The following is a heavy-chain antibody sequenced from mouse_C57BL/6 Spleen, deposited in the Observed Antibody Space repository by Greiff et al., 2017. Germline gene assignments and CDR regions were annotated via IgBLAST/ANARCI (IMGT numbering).Heavy chain of an antibody. CDR3: ARDGNYPFDY. Sequence: VQLQQSGPELVKPGASVKISCKASGYSFTGYYMHWVKQSSEKSLEWIGEINPSTGGTSYNQKFKGKATLTVDKSSSTAYMQLKSLTSEDSAVYYCARDGNYPFDYWGQGTTLTVSS. CDR2: INPSTGGT. J-gene: IGHJ2*01. V-gene: IGHV1-43*01. CDR1: GYSFTGYY. D-gene: IGHD2-1*01.